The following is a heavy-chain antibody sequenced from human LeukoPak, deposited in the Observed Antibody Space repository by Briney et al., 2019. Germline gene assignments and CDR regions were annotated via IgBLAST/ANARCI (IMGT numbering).Heavy chain of an antibody. CDR3: ARGRGSTAGLFDY. Sequence: GGSLRLSCAASGFTFSTYAMSWVRQAPGKGLEWVSAISGSGGGTYYADSVKGRFTISRDNSKNTLYLQMNSLRAEDTAVYYCARGRGSTAGLFDYWGQGTLVTVSS. J-gene: IGHJ4*02. V-gene: IGHV3-23*01. CDR2: ISGSGGGT. D-gene: IGHD5-12*01. CDR1: GFTFSTYA.